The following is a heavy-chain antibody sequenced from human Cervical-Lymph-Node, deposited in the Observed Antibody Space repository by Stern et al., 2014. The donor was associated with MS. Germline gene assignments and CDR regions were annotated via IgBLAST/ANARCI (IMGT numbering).Heavy chain of an antibody. V-gene: IGHV5-51*01. CDR1: GYRFNSYW. CDR3: ARHYDILTAYYRMDV. CDR2: IYPGDSDI. Sequence: EVQLVESGAEVKKPGESLKISCKGSGYRFNSYWIGWVRQMPGKGLEWMGIIYPGDSDIRYSPSFRGQVTISADKSTSTAYLQWSSLKASDTAMYYCARHYDILTAYYRMDVWGQGTTVTVSS. J-gene: IGHJ6*02. D-gene: IGHD3-9*01.